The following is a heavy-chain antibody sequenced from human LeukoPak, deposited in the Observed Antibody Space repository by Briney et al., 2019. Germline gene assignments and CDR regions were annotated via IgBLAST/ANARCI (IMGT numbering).Heavy chain of an antibody. CDR3: ARGVGYCSSTSCYPDDY. J-gene: IGHJ4*02. CDR1: GYIFTVYY. V-gene: IGHV1-2*02. Sequence: ASVKVSCKASGYIFTVYYMHRVRQAPGQGLEWMGWINPNSGDTNYAQKFQGRVTMTRNTSISTAYMELSSLRPEDTAVYYCARGVGYCSSTSCYPDDYWGQGTLVTVSS. CDR2: INPNSGDT. D-gene: IGHD2-2*01.